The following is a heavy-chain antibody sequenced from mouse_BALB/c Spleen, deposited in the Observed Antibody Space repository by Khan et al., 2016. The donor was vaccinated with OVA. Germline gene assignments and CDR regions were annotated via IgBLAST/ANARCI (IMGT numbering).Heavy chain of an antibody. J-gene: IGHJ3*01. D-gene: IGHD1-2*01. Sequence: QVQLQQSGPGLVAPSQSLSITCTVSGFSLTSYGVHWVRQPPGKGLEWLGIIWAGGSTNYNSALMSRLSISKDNSKSQVFLKMHSLQTDDTAMYYYARDTTATPYWGQGTLVTVSA. CDR3: ARDTTATPY. CDR2: IWAGGST. CDR1: GFSLTSYG. V-gene: IGHV2-9*02.